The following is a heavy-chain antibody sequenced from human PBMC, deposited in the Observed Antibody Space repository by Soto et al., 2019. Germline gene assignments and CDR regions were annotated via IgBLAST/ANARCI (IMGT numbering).Heavy chain of an antibody. D-gene: IGHD3-10*01. J-gene: IGHJ4*02. Sequence: SETLSLTCTVSGGSISSYYWSWIRQPPGKGLEWIGYIYYSGSTNYNPSLKSRVTISVDTSKNQFSLKLSSVTAADTAVYYCARDAYYGSGSYYSRDYYFDYWGQGTLVTVSS. CDR1: GGSISSYY. CDR2: IYYSGST. CDR3: ARDAYYGSGSYYSRDYYFDY. V-gene: IGHV4-59*01.